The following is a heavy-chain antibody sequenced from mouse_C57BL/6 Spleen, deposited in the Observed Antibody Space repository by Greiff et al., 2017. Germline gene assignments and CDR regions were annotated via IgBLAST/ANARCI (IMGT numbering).Heavy chain of an antibody. CDR1: GYTFTSYW. Sequence: VQLQQPGAELVKPGASVKLSCKASGYTFTSYWMQWVKQRPGQGLEWIGEIDPSDSYTNYNQKFKGKATLTVDTSSSTAYMQLSSLTSEDSAVYYCAYYYGDYWGQGTTLTVSS. V-gene: IGHV1-50*01. D-gene: IGHD1-1*01. CDR2: IDPSDSYT. J-gene: IGHJ2*01. CDR3: AYYYGDY.